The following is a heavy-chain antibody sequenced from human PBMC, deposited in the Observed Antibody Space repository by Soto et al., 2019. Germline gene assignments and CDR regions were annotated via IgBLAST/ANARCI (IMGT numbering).Heavy chain of an antibody. CDR3: AAGGGLPRYY. J-gene: IGHJ4*02. D-gene: IGHD5-12*01. V-gene: IGHV4-30-2*01. CDR1: GGSISSGGYS. CDR2: IYNSGST. Sequence: SETLSLTCAVSGGSISSGGYSWSWIRQPPGKGLEWIGYIYNSGSTYYNQSLKNRVTISVDKSKNQYSLKLSSMTAADTAVYYCAAGGGLPRYYWGQGTLVTGSS.